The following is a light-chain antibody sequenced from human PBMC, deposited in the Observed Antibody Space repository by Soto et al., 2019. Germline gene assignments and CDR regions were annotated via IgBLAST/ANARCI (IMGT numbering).Light chain of an antibody. Sequence: QPVLTQPPSASGTPGQWVTISCSGSSSNIGSNSVNWYQQLPGTAPKLLVYSYTQRPSGVPDRFSGSKSGTSASLAISGLQSEDEADYYCAAWDNSLSIYVFGTGTKVTVL. J-gene: IGLJ1*01. CDR2: SYT. CDR1: SSNIGSNS. V-gene: IGLV1-44*01. CDR3: AAWDNSLSIYV.